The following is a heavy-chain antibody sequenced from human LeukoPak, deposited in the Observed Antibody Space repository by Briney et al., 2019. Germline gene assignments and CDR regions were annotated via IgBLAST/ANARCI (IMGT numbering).Heavy chain of an antibody. CDR3: AKRALYYDILTGMDV. V-gene: IGHV3-23*01. CDR1: GFTFSIYA. D-gene: IGHD3-9*01. Sequence: GGSLRLSCAASGFTFSIYAMSWVRQAPGKGLEWVSAISGSGGSTYYADSVKGRFTISRDNSKNTLYLQMNSLRAEDTAVYYCAKRALYYDILTGMDVWGQGTTVTVSS. J-gene: IGHJ6*02. CDR2: ISGSGGST.